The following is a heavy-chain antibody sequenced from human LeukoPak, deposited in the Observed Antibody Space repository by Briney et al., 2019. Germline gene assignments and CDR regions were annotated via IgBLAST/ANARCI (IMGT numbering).Heavy chain of an antibody. V-gene: IGHV3-21*01. D-gene: IGHD3-22*01. CDR3: ARDLDYDNLFDY. CDR1: GFTFSSYS. Sequence: GGSLRLSCAASGFTFSSYSMNWVRQAPGKGLEWVSSISSSSSYIYYADSVKGRFTISRDNAKDSLYLQMNSLRAEDTAVYYCARDLDYDNLFDYWGQGTLVTVSS. CDR2: ISSSSSYI. J-gene: IGHJ4*02.